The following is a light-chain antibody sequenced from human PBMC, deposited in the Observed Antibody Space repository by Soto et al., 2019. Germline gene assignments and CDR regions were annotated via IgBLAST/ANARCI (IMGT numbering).Light chain of an antibody. Sequence: EVVMMQSPSTLSVSPGERVTFSFRASQSVTTNLAWYQHKPGQSPRLLISDASTGASGIPPRFSGSGSGTEFTLTIDRLQSADFAVYYCQQYDRWPVTFGGGTKVDIK. J-gene: IGKJ4*01. CDR2: DAS. CDR3: QQYDRWPVT. V-gene: IGKV3-15*01. CDR1: QSVTTN.